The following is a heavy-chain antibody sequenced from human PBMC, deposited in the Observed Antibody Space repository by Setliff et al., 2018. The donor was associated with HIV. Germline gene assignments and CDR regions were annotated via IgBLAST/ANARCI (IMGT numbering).Heavy chain of an antibody. V-gene: IGHV4-39*07. CDR1: GGSIKSSSYY. D-gene: IGHD3-22*01. CDR2: IYYSGNT. J-gene: IGHJ5*02. CDR3: TRVRLLYSDSSPVWFDP. Sequence: SETLSLTCTVSGGSIKSSSYYWGWIRQPPGKGLEWIGSIYYSGNTYYNPSLKSRVTISTDTSRNQFSLRLSSVTAADTAIYYCTRVRLLYSDSSPVWFDPWGQGTLVTVSS.